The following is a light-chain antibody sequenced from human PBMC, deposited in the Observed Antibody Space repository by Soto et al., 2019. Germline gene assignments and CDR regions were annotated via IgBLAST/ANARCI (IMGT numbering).Light chain of an antibody. CDR2: DVN. V-gene: IGLV2-14*01. CDR1: SSDVGGYNY. Sequence: QSALTQPASVSGSPGQSITISCTGTSSDVGGYNYVSWYQQHPGKAPKLMIYDVNNRPSGVSNRFSGSKSGNTASLTISGLQAEDEADYFCSSYTSSSAPSAVFGGGTQLTVL. CDR3: SSYTSSSAPSAV. J-gene: IGLJ7*01.